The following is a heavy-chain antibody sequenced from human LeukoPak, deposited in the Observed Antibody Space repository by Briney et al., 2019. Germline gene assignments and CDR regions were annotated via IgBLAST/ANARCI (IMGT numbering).Heavy chain of an antibody. V-gene: IGHV3-30*18. CDR2: ISYDGSNK. D-gene: IGHD3-22*01. J-gene: IGHJ6*02. Sequence: GGSLRLSCAASGFTFSSYGMHWVRQAPGKGLEWVAVISYDGSNKYYADSVKGRFTISRDNSKNTLFLQMNSLRAEDTAVYYCAKPGGDRSGHYYDYYYGMDVWGQGTTVTVSS. CDR1: GFTFSSYG. CDR3: AKPGGDRSGHYYDYYYGMDV.